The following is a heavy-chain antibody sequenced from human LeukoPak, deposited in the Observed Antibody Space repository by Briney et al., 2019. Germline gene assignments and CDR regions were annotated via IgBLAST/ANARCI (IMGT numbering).Heavy chain of an antibody. Sequence: ASVKVSCKTSGYSFTGYYIHWVRQAPGQGFEWLGWINPNSGDTNYAQMFQDSVSMTRDTSINTAYMELSSLRLDDTAVYYCARGVAPAGRRLDPWGQGTLITVSS. V-gene: IGHV1-2*02. CDR1: GYSFTGYY. D-gene: IGHD2-15*01. J-gene: IGHJ5*02. CDR3: ARGVAPAGRRLDP. CDR2: INPNSGDT.